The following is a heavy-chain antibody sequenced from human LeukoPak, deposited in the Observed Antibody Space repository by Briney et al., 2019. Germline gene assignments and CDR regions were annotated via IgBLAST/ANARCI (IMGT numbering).Heavy chain of an antibody. D-gene: IGHD3-22*01. V-gene: IGHV3-66*04. CDR2: IYSGGST. Sequence: GGSLRLSCAASGFTVSSNYMSWVRQAPGKGLEWVSVIYSGGSTYYADSVKGRFTISRDNSKNTLYLQMNSLRAEDTAVYYCASHSYYYDSSGYSLFDYWGQGTLVTVSS. CDR3: ASHSYYYDSSGYSLFDY. CDR1: GFTVSSNY. J-gene: IGHJ4*02.